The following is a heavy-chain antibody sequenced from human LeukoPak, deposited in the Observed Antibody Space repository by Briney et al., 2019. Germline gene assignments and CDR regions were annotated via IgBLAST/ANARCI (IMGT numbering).Heavy chain of an antibody. CDR2: IWYDGSNK. CDR3: AKTRPGKPFEFDI. D-gene: IGHD1-1*01. V-gene: IGHV3-33*06. Sequence: GRSLRLSCAASGFTFFSYVMHWVRQAPGKGLEWVSLIWYDGSNKYYADSVKGRFTISRDNSQNTLSLQMNSLRAEDTAVYYCAKTRPGKPFEFDIWGQGTMVTVSS. J-gene: IGHJ3*02. CDR1: GFTFFSYV.